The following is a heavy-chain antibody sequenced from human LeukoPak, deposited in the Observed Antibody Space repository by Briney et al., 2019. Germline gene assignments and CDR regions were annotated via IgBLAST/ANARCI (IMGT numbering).Heavy chain of an antibody. CDR3: ARGRRDGYNVYWYFDL. Sequence: PSETLSLTCAVYGGSFSGYYWSWIRQPPGKGLEWIGEINHSGSTNYNPSLKSRVTISVDTSKNQFSLKLSSVTAADTAVYYCARGRRDGYNVYWYFDLWGRGTLVTVSS. V-gene: IGHV4-34*01. D-gene: IGHD5-24*01. J-gene: IGHJ2*01. CDR2: INHSGST. CDR1: GGSFSGYY.